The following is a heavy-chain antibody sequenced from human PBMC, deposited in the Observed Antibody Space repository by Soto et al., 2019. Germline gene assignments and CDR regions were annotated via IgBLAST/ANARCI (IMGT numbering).Heavy chain of an antibody. J-gene: IGHJ6*02. CDR1: GYTFTNYW. Sequence: GASLTISCQGSGYTFTNYWIGWVGQMPGKGLEWMGIIYPGDSDTKYNPSFQGQVTISADKSITTTYLQWSSLKASDTAIYYCAASIFYYGMDVWGQGTTVTVSS. CDR3: AASIFYYGMDV. CDR2: IYPGDSDT. V-gene: IGHV5-51*01.